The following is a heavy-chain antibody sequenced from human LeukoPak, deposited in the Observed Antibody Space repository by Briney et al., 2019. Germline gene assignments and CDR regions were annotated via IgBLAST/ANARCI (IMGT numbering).Heavy chain of an antibody. V-gene: IGHV3-23*01. Sequence: PGGSLRLSWASSVFTFSNYAVSWVRQAPEKGLEWVSAISGSGGSTYYADSVKGRFTISRDNSKNTLYLQMNSLRAEDTAVYYCAKDASGDHGPWGQGTLVTVSS. CDR1: VFTFSNYA. J-gene: IGHJ5*02. CDR2: ISGSGGST. CDR3: AKDASGDHGP. D-gene: IGHD4-17*01.